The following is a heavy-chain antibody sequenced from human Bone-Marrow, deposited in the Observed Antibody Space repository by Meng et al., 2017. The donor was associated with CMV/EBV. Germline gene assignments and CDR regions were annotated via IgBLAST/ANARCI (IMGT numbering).Heavy chain of an antibody. CDR2: ISSSSSYI. D-gene: IGHD6-6*01. CDR3: ARDEGNSFSYYSYDMDV. J-gene: IGHJ6*02. Sequence: GESLKISCEASGFLFSTYSMNWVRQAPGKGLECVSSISSSSSYIFYANSVKGRFTISRDNAKRSLYLQMNSLRAEDTAVYYCARDEGNSFSYYSYDMDVWGQGTTVTVSS. CDR1: GFLFSTYS. V-gene: IGHV3-21*01.